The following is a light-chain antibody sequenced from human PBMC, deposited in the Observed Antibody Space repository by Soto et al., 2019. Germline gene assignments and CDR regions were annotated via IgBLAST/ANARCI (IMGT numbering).Light chain of an antibody. V-gene: IGLV2-14*03. Sequence: QSALTQPASVSGSPGQSVAISCIGTSRDVGDYNHVSWYQQHPGKAPKLRVYDASKRFSGVSGRFSGSKSGNMASLTISGLQAEDEADYYCSSYTSSSTIFGGRTKLTVL. CDR3: SSYTSSSTI. J-gene: IGLJ2*01. CDR2: DAS. CDR1: SRDVGDYNH.